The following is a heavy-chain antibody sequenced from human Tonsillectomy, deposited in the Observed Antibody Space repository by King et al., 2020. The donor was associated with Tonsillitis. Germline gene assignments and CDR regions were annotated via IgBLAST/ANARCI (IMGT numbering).Heavy chain of an antibody. CDR1: GFTFGYHA. Sequence: VQLVESGGGLVQPGGSLRLSCSVSGFTFGYHAMSWVRQAPGKGMEWGFSIRDSGASTFYADSVTGRFTIARDNSKSTLYLEMNSLSAGDTAVYYCAKDPPPRSPAGTGIYWGQGTLVTVSS. D-gene: IGHD6-19*01. J-gene: IGHJ4*02. V-gene: IGHV3-23*04. CDR2: IRDSGAST. CDR3: AKDPPPRSPAGTGIY.